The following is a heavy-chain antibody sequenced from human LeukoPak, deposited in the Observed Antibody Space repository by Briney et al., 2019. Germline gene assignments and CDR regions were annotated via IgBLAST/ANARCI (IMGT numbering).Heavy chain of an antibody. D-gene: IGHD1-1*01. V-gene: IGHV1-46*01. CDR2: IHSGGGTT. CDR1: GGTFSSYA. Sequence: ASVKVSCKASGGTFSSYAISWVRQAPGQGLEWMGIIHSGGGTTSYAQNFQGRVTMTRDTSTSIVYMELSSLRSEDTAVYYCARDGTHHSWDYWGQGTLVTVSS. CDR3: ARDGTHHSWDY. J-gene: IGHJ4*02.